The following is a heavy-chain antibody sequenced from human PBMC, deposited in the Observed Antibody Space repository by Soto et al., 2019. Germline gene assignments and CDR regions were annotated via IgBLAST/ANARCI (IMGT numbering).Heavy chain of an antibody. Sequence: QVQLVQSGAEVKKPGASVKVSCKASGYTFTSYGISWVRQAPGQGLEWMGWISAYNGNTNYAQKLQGRDTMTTDTSTSTDYMELRSLRSDDTAVYYCARLGGGHRHSVNWFDTWGQRTLVTVSS. CDR2: ISAYNGNT. CDR3: ARLGGGHRHSVNWFDT. J-gene: IGHJ5*02. D-gene: IGHD1-26*01. CDR1: GYTFTSYG. V-gene: IGHV1-18*01.